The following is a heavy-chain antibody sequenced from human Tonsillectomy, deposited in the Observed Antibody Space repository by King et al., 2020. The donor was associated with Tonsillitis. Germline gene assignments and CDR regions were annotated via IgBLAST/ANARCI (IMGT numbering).Heavy chain of an antibody. D-gene: IGHD3-9*01. CDR2: ISSSSSYI. Sequence: VQLVQSGGGLVKPGGSLRLSCAASGFTFSSYSMNWVRQAPGKGLEWVSSISSSSSYIYYADSVKGRFTISRYNAKNSLYLQMNSLRAEDTAVYYCARWYYDILTGYYDVWGQGTLVTVSS. CDR3: ARWYYDILTGYYDV. J-gene: IGHJ4*02. CDR1: GFTFSSYS. V-gene: IGHV3-21*01.